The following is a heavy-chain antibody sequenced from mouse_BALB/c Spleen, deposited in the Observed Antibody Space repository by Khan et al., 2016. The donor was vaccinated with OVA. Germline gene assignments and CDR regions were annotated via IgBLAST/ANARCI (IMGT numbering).Heavy chain of an antibody. CDR1: GYTFTYYV. CDR2: IYPGSDNA. J-gene: IGHJ2*01. D-gene: IGHD2-3*01. V-gene: IGHV1-81*01. Sequence: QVQLQQSGPELVKPGASVKMSCKASGYTFTYYVITWVKQRTGQGLEWIGEIYPGSDNAYYNERFKGKATLTADKSSNTTHMQLSSLTSEDSAVYVCARGDGYYVYFDYWGQGNTRTVSS. CDR3: ARGDGYYVYFDY.